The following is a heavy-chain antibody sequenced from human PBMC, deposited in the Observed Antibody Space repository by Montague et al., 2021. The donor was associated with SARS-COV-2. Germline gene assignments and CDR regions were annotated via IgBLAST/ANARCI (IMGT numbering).Heavy chain of an antibody. Sequence: SLRLSCAASGFTFSTYWMSWVRQVPGKGLEWVANIKEDGTEKYHVDSVKGRFTISRDNAKSSLFLHMNSLRADDTAVYYCAKDKWGGLDYWGQGTLVTVSS. V-gene: IGHV3-7*01. CDR3: AKDKWGGLDY. D-gene: IGHD7-27*01. CDR2: IKEDGTEK. CDR1: GFTFSTYW. J-gene: IGHJ4*02.